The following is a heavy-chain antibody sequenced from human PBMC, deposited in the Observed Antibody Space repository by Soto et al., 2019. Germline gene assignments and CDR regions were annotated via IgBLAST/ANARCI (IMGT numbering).Heavy chain of an antibody. CDR1: GGTFSSYA. J-gene: IGHJ4*02. V-gene: IGHV1-69*13. Sequence: SVKVSCKASGGTFSSYAISWVRQAPGQGLEWMGGIIPIFGTANYAQKFQGRVTITADESTSTAYMELSSLRSEDTAVYYCARDNRSYYYDSSGPRACVYWGQGTLVTVSS. CDR3: ARDNRSYYYDSSGPRACVY. D-gene: IGHD3-22*01. CDR2: IIPIFGTA.